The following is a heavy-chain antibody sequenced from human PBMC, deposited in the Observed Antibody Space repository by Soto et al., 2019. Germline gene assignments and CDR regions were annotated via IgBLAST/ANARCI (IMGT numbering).Heavy chain of an antibody. V-gene: IGHV3-33*01. Sequence: GGSLRLSCAASGFTFSSYGMHWVRQAPGKGLEWVAVIWYDGSNKYYADSVKGRFTISRDNSKNTLYLQMNSLRAEDTAVYYCARGAPIVGVQPAPLYYYYYGMDVWGQGTTVTVSS. D-gene: IGHD1-26*01. CDR2: IWYDGSNK. CDR1: GFTFSSYG. J-gene: IGHJ6*02. CDR3: ARGAPIVGVQPAPLYYYYYGMDV.